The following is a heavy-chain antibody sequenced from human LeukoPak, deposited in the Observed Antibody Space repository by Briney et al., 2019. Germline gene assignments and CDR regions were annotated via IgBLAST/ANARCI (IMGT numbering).Heavy chain of an antibody. Sequence: PGESLKISCKGSGYSFATYWIGWVRQMPGKGLEWMGITYPGDSDTRYSPSLQGQVTMSADKSISTAYLQWSGLKASDTAMYYCARAHGSGSSGGFDMWGQGTMVTVSP. J-gene: IGHJ3*02. CDR1: GYSFATYW. CDR2: TYPGDSDT. D-gene: IGHD3-10*01. V-gene: IGHV5-51*01. CDR3: ARAHGSGSSGGFDM.